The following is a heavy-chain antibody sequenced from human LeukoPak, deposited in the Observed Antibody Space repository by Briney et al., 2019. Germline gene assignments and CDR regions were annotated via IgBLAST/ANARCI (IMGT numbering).Heavy chain of an antibody. CDR1: GFTFSSYA. J-gene: IGHJ4*02. CDR3: ATSHRTYYDFWSGYRYYFDY. D-gene: IGHD3-3*01. Sequence: GGSLRLSCAASGFTFSSYAMSWVRQAPGKGLEWVSAISGSGGSTYYADSVKGRFTISRDNSKNTLYLQMNSLRAEDTAVYYCATSHRTYYDFWSGYRYYFDYWGQGTLVTVSS. CDR2: ISGSGGST. V-gene: IGHV3-23*01.